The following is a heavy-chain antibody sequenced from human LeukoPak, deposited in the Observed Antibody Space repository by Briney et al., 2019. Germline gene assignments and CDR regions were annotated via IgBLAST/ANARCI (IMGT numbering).Heavy chain of an antibody. Sequence: ASVKVSCKASGGTFSSYAISWVRQAPGQGLEWMGWINPNSGDTNCAQNFQGRVTMTRDTSISTAYMEVSRLSSDDTAMYYCARGRVGAFDVWGQGTLVTVSS. J-gene: IGHJ4*02. CDR1: GGTFSSYA. CDR2: INPNSGDT. CDR3: ARGRVGAFDV. D-gene: IGHD1-26*01. V-gene: IGHV1-2*02.